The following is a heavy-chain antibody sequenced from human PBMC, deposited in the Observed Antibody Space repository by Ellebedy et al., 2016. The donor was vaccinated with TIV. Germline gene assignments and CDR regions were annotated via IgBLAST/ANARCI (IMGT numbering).Heavy chain of an antibody. D-gene: IGHD6-19*01. V-gene: IGHV3-11*05. Sequence: GGSLRLXCAASGFTFSDYYMSWIRQAPGKGLEWVSYISSSSSYTNYADSVKGRFIISRDNAQNSLYLQMNSLRAEDTAVYYCARDGRGSGWYFDYWGQGTLLTVSS. CDR1: GFTFSDYY. CDR3: ARDGRGSGWYFDY. CDR2: ISSSSSYT. J-gene: IGHJ4*02.